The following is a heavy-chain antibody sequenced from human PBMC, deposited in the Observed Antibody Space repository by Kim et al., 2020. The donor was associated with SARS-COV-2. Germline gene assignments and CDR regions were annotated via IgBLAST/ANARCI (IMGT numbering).Heavy chain of an antibody. CDR3: ARHLHVTTVTFYWYFDL. CDR2: TFGRGSGT. V-gene: IGHV3-23*01. Sequence: GGSLRLSCTASGFTFRNSAMSWVRQARRPRRGGWGVTFGRGSGTYYADSVKGRVTISRDNSQSTLYLQMDNLRAEDTAVYYCARHLHVTTVTFYWYFDLWGRGTLVTVSS. D-gene: IGHD2-21*02. J-gene: IGHJ2*01. CDR1: GFTFRNSA.